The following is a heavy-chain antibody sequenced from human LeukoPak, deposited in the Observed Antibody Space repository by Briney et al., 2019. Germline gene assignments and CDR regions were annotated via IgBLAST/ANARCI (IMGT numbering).Heavy chain of an antibody. CDR2: MSSSDDGR. Sequence: GGSLRLSCAASGFTFSSYEMHWVRQAPGKGLEWVSAMSSSDDGRYYAASVRGRFTISRDTSRSTLYLQMNSLRAEDAAVYYCAKAPVTSCRGAFCYPFDYWGQGTLVTVSS. CDR1: GFTFSSYE. D-gene: IGHD2-15*01. V-gene: IGHV3-23*01. CDR3: AKAPVTSCRGAFCYPFDY. J-gene: IGHJ4*02.